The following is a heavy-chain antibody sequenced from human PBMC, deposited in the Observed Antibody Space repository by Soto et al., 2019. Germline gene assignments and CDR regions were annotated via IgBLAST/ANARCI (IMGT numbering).Heavy chain of an antibody. CDR1: GFTFSSYA. Sequence: EVQLLESGGGLVQPGGSLRLSCAASGFTFSSYAMRWVRQAPVKGLEWVSAISGSGGSTYYADSVKGRFTISRDNSKNTLYLQMISLRAEDTAVYYCARRGNGSYYDYWGQGTLVTVSS. J-gene: IGHJ4*02. CDR2: ISGSGGST. D-gene: IGHD1-26*01. CDR3: ARRGNGSYYDY. V-gene: IGHV3-23*01.